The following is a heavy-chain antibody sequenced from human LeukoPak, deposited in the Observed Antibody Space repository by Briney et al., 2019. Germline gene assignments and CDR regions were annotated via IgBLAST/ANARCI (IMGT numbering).Heavy chain of an antibody. D-gene: IGHD3-10*01. CDR3: ARDFAREFTIDY. CDR2: IGSGGAI. V-gene: IGHV3-48*01. J-gene: IGHJ4*02. CDR1: GFTFSSYS. Sequence: GGSLRLSCAASGFTFSSYSLNWVRQAPGKGLEWLSYIGSGGAINYADSVKGRFTISRDNAKNSLFLQMNSLRAEDTAVYYCARDFAREFTIDYWGQGTLVTVSS.